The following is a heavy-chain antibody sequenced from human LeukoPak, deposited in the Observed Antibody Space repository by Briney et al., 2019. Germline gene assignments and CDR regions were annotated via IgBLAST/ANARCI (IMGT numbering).Heavy chain of an antibody. CDR1: GGTFSSYA. D-gene: IGHD3-22*01. J-gene: IGHJ4*02. V-gene: IGHV1-69*13. CDR3: ATYYYDSSGYPHRDY. Sequence: SVKVSCKASGGTFSSYAISWVRQAPGQGLEWTGGIIPIFGTANYAQKFQGRVTITADESTSTAYMELSSLRSEDTAVYYCATYYYDSSGYPHRDYWGQGTLVTVSS. CDR2: IIPIFGTA.